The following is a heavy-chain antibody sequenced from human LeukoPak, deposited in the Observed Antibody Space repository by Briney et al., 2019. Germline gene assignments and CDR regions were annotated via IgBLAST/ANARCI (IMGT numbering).Heavy chain of an antibody. Sequence: DPSETLSLTCTVSGGSISSSSYYWGWIRQPPGKGLEWIGSIYYSGSTYYNPSLKSRVTISIDTSKNQFSLKLSSVTAADTAVYYCARHALGPGIAVAEWGQGTLVTVSS. CDR2: IYYSGST. D-gene: IGHD6-19*01. V-gene: IGHV4-39*01. J-gene: IGHJ4*02. CDR3: ARHALGPGIAVAE. CDR1: GGSISSSSYY.